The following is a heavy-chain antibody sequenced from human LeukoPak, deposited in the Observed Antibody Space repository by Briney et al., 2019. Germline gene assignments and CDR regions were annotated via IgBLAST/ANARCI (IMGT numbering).Heavy chain of an antibody. V-gene: IGHV4-39*01. CDR2: VYYSGST. CDR1: GGSISSSSYF. D-gene: IGHD3-10*01. J-gene: IGHJ4*02. Sequence: SETLSLTCSVSGGSISSSSYFWGWIRQPPGKGLEWIGSVYYSGSTYYNPSLRSRVTISVDTSKNQFSLKLSSVIAADTAVYYCARRPSDVGASFDYWGQGTLVTVSS. CDR3: ARRPSDVGASFDY.